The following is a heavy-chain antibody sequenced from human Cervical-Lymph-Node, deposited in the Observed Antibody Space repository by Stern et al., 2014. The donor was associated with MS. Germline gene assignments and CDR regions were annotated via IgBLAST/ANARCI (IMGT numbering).Heavy chain of an antibody. J-gene: IGHJ6*02. Sequence: VQLVESGAEVKKPGSSVKVSCKASGGTFSSYAISWVRQAPGQGLEWMGGIIPIFGTANYAQKFQGRVTITADESTSTAYMELSSLRFGATAVYSCASLYCGGDCHSPYYYYYGMDVWGQGTTVTVSS. CDR2: IIPIFGTA. V-gene: IGHV1-69*01. CDR3: ASLYCGGDCHSPYYYYYGMDV. D-gene: IGHD2-21*02. CDR1: GGTFSSYA.